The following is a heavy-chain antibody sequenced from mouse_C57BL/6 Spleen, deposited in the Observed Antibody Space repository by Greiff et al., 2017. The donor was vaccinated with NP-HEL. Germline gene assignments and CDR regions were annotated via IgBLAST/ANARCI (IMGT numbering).Heavy chain of an antibody. V-gene: IGHV1-54*01. D-gene: IGHD3-1*01. CDR1: GYAFTNYL. J-gene: IGHJ2*01. CDR2: INPGSGGT. CDR3: ARSGGRIGDY. Sequence: VQLQQSGAELVRPGTSVKVSCKASGYAFTNYLIEWVKERPGHGVELIGVINPGSGGTNYNEKFKGKAILTADKSSSTAYMQRSSLPSEDSAVYFCARSGGRIGDYWGQGTTLTVSS.